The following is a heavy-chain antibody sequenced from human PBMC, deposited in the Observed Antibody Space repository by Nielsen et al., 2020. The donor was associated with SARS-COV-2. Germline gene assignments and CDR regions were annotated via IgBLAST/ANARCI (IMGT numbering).Heavy chain of an antibody. V-gene: IGHV3-23*01. J-gene: IGHJ4*02. CDR1: GFTFSSYA. D-gene: IGHD3-16*01. CDR3: AKVWGWLYYFDY. Sequence: GESLKISCAASGFTFSSYAMSWVRQAPGKGLEWVSAISGSGGSTYYADSVKGRFTISRDNSKNTLYLQMNSLRAEDTAVYYCAKVWGWLYYFDYWGQGTLVTVSS. CDR2: ISGSGGST.